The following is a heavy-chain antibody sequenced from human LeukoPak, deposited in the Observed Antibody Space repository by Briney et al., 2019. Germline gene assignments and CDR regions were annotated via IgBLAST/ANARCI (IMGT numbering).Heavy chain of an antibody. CDR1: GGSFSGYY. CDR3: ARGGRPNYVWGSYRYSYYFDY. Sequence: PSETLSLTCAVYGGSFSGYYWSWIRQPPGKGLEWIGEINHSGSTNDNPSLKSRVTLSVDTSKNQFSLKLSSVTAADTAVYYCARGGRPNYVWGSYRYSYYFDYWGQGTLVTVSS. CDR2: INHSGST. J-gene: IGHJ4*02. V-gene: IGHV4-34*01. D-gene: IGHD3-16*02.